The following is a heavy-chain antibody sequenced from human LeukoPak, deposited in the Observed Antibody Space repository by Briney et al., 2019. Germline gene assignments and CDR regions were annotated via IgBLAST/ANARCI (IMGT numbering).Heavy chain of an antibody. J-gene: IGHJ4*02. CDR3: AKDPGSGCRGGSCYSFSFDY. V-gene: IGHV3-23*01. Sequence: GGSLRLSCAASGFIFTTYAMSWVRQAPGKGLEWVSAISGSGASTYYADSVKGRFTISRDNSKNTLYLQMESLRAEDSALYYCAKDPGSGCRGGSCYSFSFDYWGQGTLVTVSS. D-gene: IGHD2-15*01. CDR2: ISGSGAST. CDR1: GFIFTTYA.